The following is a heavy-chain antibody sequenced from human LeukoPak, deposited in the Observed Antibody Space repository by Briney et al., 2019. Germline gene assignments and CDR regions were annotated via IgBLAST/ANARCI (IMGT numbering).Heavy chain of an antibody. CDR1: GGSFSDYY. CDR2: INHSGGT. CDR3: ASAATAEDAFDI. Sequence: SETLSLTCAVYGGSFSDYYWNWIRQPPGKGLEWIGEINHSGGTNYNPSLKSRVTVSVDTSKNQFSLKLSSVTAADTAVYYCASAATAEDAFDIWGQGTMVTVSS. D-gene: IGHD6-25*01. V-gene: IGHV4-34*01. J-gene: IGHJ3*02.